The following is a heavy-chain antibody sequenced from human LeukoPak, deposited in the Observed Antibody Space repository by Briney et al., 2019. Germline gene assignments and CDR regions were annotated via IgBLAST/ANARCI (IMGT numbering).Heavy chain of an antibody. D-gene: IGHD1-7*01. V-gene: IGHV3-11*04. CDR3: ARGYNWNYGDAFDI. CDR2: ISSSGSAT. J-gene: IGHJ3*02. Sequence: GGSLRLSCAASGFTLSDYYMSWIRQAPGKGLEWVSYISSSGSATYYADSVKGRFTISRDNAKNSLYLQMNSLRAEDAAVYYCARGYNWNYGDAFDIWGQGTMVTVSS. CDR1: GFTLSDYY.